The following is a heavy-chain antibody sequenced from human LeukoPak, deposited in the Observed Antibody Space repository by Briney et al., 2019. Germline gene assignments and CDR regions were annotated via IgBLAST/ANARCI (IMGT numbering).Heavy chain of an antibody. CDR2: VYHSGSS. Sequence: PSETLSLTCTVSGGSISSSPYYWGWIRQPPGKGLEWIGTVYHSGSSYYNPSLKSRVTISVDTSKNQFSLKLTSMTAADTAVYYCARVRSGSYYFDYWGQGTLVTVSS. CDR1: GGSISSSPYY. D-gene: IGHD1-26*01. CDR3: ARVRSGSYYFDY. J-gene: IGHJ4*02. V-gene: IGHV4-39*07.